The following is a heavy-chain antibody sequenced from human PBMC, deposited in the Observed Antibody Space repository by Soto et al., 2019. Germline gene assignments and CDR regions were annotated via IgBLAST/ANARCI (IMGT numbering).Heavy chain of an antibody. D-gene: IGHD6-13*01. J-gene: IGHJ1*01. CDR3: ARGPSTASWFLQY. Sequence: SETLSLTCAVSGGSLVGYFWSWIRQSPGKGLEWIGEITPTGDINYNPSLKSRLTISRDTSKNQFSLKMTSVTAADTSFYYCARGPSTASWFLQYWGQGSPVT. CDR1: GGSLVGYF. V-gene: IGHV4-34*01. CDR2: ITPTGDI.